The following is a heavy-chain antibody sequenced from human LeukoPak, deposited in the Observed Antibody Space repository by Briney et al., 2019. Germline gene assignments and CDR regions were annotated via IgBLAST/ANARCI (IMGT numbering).Heavy chain of an antibody. V-gene: IGHV4-59*02. CDR1: GGSVSDYY. CDR2: IYHTGST. J-gene: IGHJ4*02. D-gene: IGHD7-27*01. Sequence: SETLSLTCTISGGSVSDYYWSWIRQYPGKGQEWIGYIYHTGSTSYSPSLKSRVTISADTSQNQFSLKLSSVTAADTAVYYCASRKLGNDYWGQGTLVTVSS. CDR3: ASRKLGNDY.